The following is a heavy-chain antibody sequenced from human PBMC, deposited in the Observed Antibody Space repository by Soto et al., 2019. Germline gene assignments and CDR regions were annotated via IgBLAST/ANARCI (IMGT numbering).Heavy chain of an antibody. D-gene: IGHD6-13*01. J-gene: IGHJ6*02. CDR1: GYSFTSYW. CDR3: GGSSWGYYYYGMDV. V-gene: IGHV5-10-1*01. Sequence: GESLKISCKGSGYSFTSYWISWVRQMPGKGLEWMGRIDPSDSYTNYSPPFQGHVTISADKSISTAYLQWSSLKASDTAMYYCGGSSWGYYYYGMDVWGQGTTVTVSS. CDR2: IDPSDSYT.